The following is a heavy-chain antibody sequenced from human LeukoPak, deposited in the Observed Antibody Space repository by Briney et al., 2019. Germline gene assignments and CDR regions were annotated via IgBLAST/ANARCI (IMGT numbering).Heavy chain of an antibody. D-gene: IGHD3-10*01. CDR3: AKGWVRGVFILSRSC. Sequence: GGSLRLSCAASGFTFSSYGMHWVRQAPGKGLEWVAVISYDGSNKYYADSVKGRFTISRDNSKNTLYLQMNSLRAEDTAVYYCAKGWVRGVFILSRSCWGQGTLVTVSS. CDR2: ISYDGSNK. V-gene: IGHV3-30*18. J-gene: IGHJ4*02. CDR1: GFTFSSYG.